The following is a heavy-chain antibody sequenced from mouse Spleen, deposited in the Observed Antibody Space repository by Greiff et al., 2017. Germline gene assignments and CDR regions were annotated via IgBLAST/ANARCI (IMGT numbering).Heavy chain of an antibody. Sequence: EVKLMESGGGLVKPGGSLKLSCAASGFAFSSYDMSWVRQTPEKRLEWVAYISSGGGSTYYPDTVKGRFTISRDNAKNTLYLQMNSLQANDTAIYYCARGDRYDAGFAYWGQGTLVTVSA. CDR3: ARGDRYDAGFAY. CDR2: ISSGGGST. D-gene: IGHD2-14*01. CDR1: GFAFSSYD. V-gene: IGHV5-12-1*01. J-gene: IGHJ3*01.